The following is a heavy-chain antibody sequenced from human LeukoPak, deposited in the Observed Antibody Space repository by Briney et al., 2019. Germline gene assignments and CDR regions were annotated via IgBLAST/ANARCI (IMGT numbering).Heavy chain of an antibody. J-gene: IGHJ4*02. V-gene: IGHV3-9*01. CDR2: ISWNSGSI. Sequence: GGSLRLSCAASGFTFDDYVMHWVRQAPGKGLEWVSGISWNSGSIGYADSVKGRFTISRDNAKNSLYLQMNSLRAEDTALYYCAKAPSDYYDSSGYYDYWGQGTLVTVSS. D-gene: IGHD3-22*01. CDR3: AKAPSDYYDSSGYYDY. CDR1: GFTFDDYV.